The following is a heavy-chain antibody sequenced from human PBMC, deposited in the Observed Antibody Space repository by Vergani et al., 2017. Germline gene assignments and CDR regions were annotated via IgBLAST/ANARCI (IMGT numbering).Heavy chain of an antibody. Sequence: QVQLVESGGGVVQPGGSLRLSCAASGFTFSSYGMHWVRQAPGKGLEWVAFIRYDGSNKYYADSVKGRFTISRDNSKNTLYLQMNSLRAEDTAVYYCAKDSDYGDYRPNYWGQGTLVTVSS. CDR1: GFTFSSYG. D-gene: IGHD4-17*01. CDR3: AKDSDYGDYRPNY. V-gene: IGHV3-30*02. CDR2: IRYDGSNK. J-gene: IGHJ4*02.